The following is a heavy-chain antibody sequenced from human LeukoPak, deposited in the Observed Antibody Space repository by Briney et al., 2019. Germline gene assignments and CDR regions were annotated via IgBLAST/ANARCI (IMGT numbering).Heavy chain of an antibody. CDR3: ARDLGDYVSYGMDV. V-gene: IGHV3-33*01. D-gene: IGHD4-17*01. CDR2: IWYDGTNK. CDR1: GFTFSSYV. J-gene: IGHJ6*02. Sequence: QTGGSLRLSCAASGFTFSSYVMHWVRQAPGKGLEWVAVIWYDGTNKYYADSVKGRFTISRDNSKNTLHLQMNSLRAEDTAVYYCARDLGDYVSYGMDVWGQGTTVTV.